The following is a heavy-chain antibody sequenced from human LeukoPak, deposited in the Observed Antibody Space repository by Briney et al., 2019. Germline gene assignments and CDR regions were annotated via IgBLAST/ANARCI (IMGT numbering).Heavy chain of an antibody. CDR3: ATDDSSGYYVFDY. D-gene: IGHD3-22*01. CDR1: GYTFTSYD. Sequence: GASVKVSCKASGYTFTSYDINWVRQATGQGLEWMGWMNPNSGNTGYAQKFQGRVTMTRNTSISAAYMELSSLRSEDTAVYYCATDDSSGYYVFDYWGQGTLVTVSS. V-gene: IGHV1-8*01. CDR2: MNPNSGNT. J-gene: IGHJ4*02.